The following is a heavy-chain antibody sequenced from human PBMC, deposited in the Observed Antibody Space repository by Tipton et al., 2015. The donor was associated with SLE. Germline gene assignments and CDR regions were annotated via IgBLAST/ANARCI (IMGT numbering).Heavy chain of an antibody. J-gene: IGHJ6*03. CDR2: IHYSGST. CDR1: GDSISNYY. V-gene: IGHV4-59*01. Sequence: TLSLTCTVSGDSISNYYWSRIRQTPGRGLEWIGYIHYSGSTNYNPSLKTRVTISVDTSKNQFSLKLHSVTAADTAIFYCARRPASRSYYNAYYYDYMDVWGQGTTGTVSS. CDR3: ARRPASRSYYNAYYYDYMDV. D-gene: IGHD3-10*01.